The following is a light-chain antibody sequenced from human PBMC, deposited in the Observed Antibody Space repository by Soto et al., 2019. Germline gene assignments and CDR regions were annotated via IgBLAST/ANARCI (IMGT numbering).Light chain of an antibody. V-gene: IGLV1-47*01. CDR1: SCNIGSNY. J-gene: IGLJ2*01. Sequence: QSVLTQPPSASGTPGQRVTISCSGSSCNIGSNYVYWYQQLQGTAPKILINRNNRRPTGVPDRFSCSNSGTSAALSISGLRSEDDADYYYSAWDDSLSALVFGGGTKLTVL. CDR2: RNN. CDR3: SAWDDSLSALV.